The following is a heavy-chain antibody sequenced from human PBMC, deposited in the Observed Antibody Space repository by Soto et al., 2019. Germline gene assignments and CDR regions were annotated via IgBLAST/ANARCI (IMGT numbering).Heavy chain of an antibody. V-gene: IGHV1-3*01. CDR2: INAGNGKT. CDR1: GYTFTTYA. CDR3: ARAGDDCSNTNCYMIDY. J-gene: IGHJ4*02. Sequence: ASVKVSCKASGYTFTTYAMHWVRQAPGQRLEWMGWINAGNGKTKYSQKFQGRVTITRDTSATTVYMELSSLRSEDTAVYYCARAGDDCSNTNCYMIDYCGQRTLVTVSS. D-gene: IGHD2-2*02.